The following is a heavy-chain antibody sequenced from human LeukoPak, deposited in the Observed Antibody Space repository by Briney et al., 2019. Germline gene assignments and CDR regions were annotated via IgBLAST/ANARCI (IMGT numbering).Heavy chain of an antibody. CDR2: ISYDGSNK. CDR1: GFTFSSYG. CDR3: AKAPYYDILPGLDY. Sequence: GGSLRLSCAASGFTFSSYGMHWVRQAPGKGLEWVAVISYDGSNKYYADSVKGRFTISRDNSKNTLYLQMNSLRAEDTAVYYCAKAPYYDILPGLDYWGQGTLVTVSS. V-gene: IGHV3-30*18. D-gene: IGHD3-9*01. J-gene: IGHJ4*02.